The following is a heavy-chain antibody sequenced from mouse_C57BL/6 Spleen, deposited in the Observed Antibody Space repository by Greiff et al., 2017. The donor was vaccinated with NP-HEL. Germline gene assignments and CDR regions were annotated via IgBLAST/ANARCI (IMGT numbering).Heavy chain of an antibody. D-gene: IGHD1-1*01. CDR1: GYAFSSYW. CDR3: ARGGTVTWYFDV. Sequence: VQLQQSGAELVKPGASVKISCKASGYAFSSYWMNWVKQRPGKGLEWIGQIYPGDGETNYNGKFKGKATLTADKSSSTAYMQLSSLTSEDSAVYFCARGGTVTWYFDVWGTGTTVTVSS. V-gene: IGHV1-80*01. CDR2: IYPGDGET. J-gene: IGHJ1*03.